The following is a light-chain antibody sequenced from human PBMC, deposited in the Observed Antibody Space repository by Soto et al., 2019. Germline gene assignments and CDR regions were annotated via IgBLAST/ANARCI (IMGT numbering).Light chain of an antibody. CDR2: EVS. Sequence: QSALTQPASVSGSPGQSITISCTGTSSDVGGYDYVSWYQQHPGKVPKLLIYEVSDRPSGVSHRFSGSKSGNTASLTISGLQAEDEADYYCSSYTSSVSVVFGTGTKLTVL. V-gene: IGLV2-14*01. CDR3: SSYTSSVSVV. J-gene: IGLJ2*01. CDR1: SSDVGGYDY.